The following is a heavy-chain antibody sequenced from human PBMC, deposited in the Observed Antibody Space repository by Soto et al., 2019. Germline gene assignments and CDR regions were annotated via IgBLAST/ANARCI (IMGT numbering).Heavy chain of an antibody. CDR3: ARGGSSDWQVALDI. D-gene: IGHD6-19*01. V-gene: IGHV4-34*01. Sequence: QVQQQPWGAGLLKPSETLSLTCAVYAGSFSHYYWNWIRQSPGKGLEWIGKIKHSGSSNYNPSLRSPVSISVDMSKIQFSLRLTSVTAADTAVYYCARGGSSDWQVALDIWGQGTMVTVSS. J-gene: IGHJ3*02. CDR2: IKHSGSS. CDR1: AGSFSHYY.